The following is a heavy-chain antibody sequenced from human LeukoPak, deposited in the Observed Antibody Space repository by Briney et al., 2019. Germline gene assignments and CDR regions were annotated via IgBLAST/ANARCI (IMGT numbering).Heavy chain of an antibody. J-gene: IGHJ4*02. CDR3: ARVGAATTRDY. V-gene: IGHV3-74*01. CDR1: GFTFSTYW. Sequence: GGSLRLSCAVSGFTFSTYWMHWVRHTPGKGLVWVSRISNDGSSTSYADSVKGRFTVSRDNAKNTLYLQMNNLRADDTAVYYCARVGAATTRDYWGQGTLVTVSS. CDR2: ISNDGSST. D-gene: IGHD1-26*01.